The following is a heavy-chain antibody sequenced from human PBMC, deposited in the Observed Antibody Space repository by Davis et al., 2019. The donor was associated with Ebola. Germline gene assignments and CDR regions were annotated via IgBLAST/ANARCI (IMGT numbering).Heavy chain of an antibody. V-gene: IGHV4-30-2*01. CDR1: GGSISSGGYS. J-gene: IGHJ5*02. CDR3: ARVRWNYDDSSGYLIDGWFDP. D-gene: IGHD3-22*01. CDR2: IYHSGST. Sequence: SETLSLTCAVSGGSISSGGYSWSWIRQPPGKGLEWIGYIYHSGSTYYNPSLQSRFTISVDRSKNQFSLKLSSVTAADTAVYYCARVRWNYDDSSGYLIDGWFDPWGQGTLVTVSS.